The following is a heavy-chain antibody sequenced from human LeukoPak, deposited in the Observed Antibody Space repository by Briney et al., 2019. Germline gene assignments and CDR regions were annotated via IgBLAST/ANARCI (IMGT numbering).Heavy chain of an antibody. D-gene: IGHD3-22*01. CDR1: GFTFSSYG. CDR3: AKALYYYDSSGFVPAGYFDY. J-gene: IGHJ4*02. Sequence: GGSLRLSCAASGFTFSSYGMHWVRQAPGKGLEWVAFIRYDGSNKYYADSVKGRFTISRDNSKNTLYLQMNSLRAEDTAVYYCAKALYYYDSSGFVPAGYFDYWGQGTLGTVSS. CDR2: IRYDGSNK. V-gene: IGHV3-30*02.